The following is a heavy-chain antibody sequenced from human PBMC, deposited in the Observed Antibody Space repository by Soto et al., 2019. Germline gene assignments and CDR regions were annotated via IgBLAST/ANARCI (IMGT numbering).Heavy chain of an antibody. Sequence: GGSLRLSCAASGFTFSSYAMHWVRQAPGKGLEWVAVISYDGSNKYYADSVKGRFTISRDNSKNTLYLQMNSLRAEDTAVYYCARQRGIRTNFDYWGQGTLVTVSS. CDR2: ISYDGSNK. CDR1: GFTFSSYA. J-gene: IGHJ4*02. CDR3: ARQRGIRTNFDY. V-gene: IGHV3-30-3*01.